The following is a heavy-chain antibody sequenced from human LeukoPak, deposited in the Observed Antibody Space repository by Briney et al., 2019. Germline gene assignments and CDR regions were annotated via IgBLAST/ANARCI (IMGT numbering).Heavy chain of an antibody. CDR1: GFTFSSYW. CDR3: VRVGYSSSWYVDY. D-gene: IGHD6-13*01. CDR2: INSDGSST. J-gene: IGHJ4*02. Sequence: GGSLRLSCAASGFTFSSYWMHWVRQAPGKWLVWVSRINSDGSSTSYADSVKGRFTISRDNAKNTLYLQMNSLRAEDTAVYYCVRVGYSSSWYVDYWGQGTLVTVSS. V-gene: IGHV3-74*01.